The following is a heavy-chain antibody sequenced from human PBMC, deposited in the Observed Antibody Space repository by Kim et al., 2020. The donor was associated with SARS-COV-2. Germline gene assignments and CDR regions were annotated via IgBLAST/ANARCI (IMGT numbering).Heavy chain of an antibody. J-gene: IGHJ3*02. V-gene: IGHV4-39*01. Sequence: PSLKSRVTISVDTSKNQFALKLSSVTDADTAVYYCARRLGNSRSYDAFDIWGQGTMVTVSS. CDR3: ARRLGNSRSYDAFDI. D-gene: IGHD6-6*01.